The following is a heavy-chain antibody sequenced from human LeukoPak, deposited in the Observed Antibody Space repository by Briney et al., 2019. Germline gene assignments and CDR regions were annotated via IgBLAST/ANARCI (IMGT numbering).Heavy chain of an antibody. Sequence: GGSLRLSRAASGFTFSSYGMHWVRQAPGKGLEWVAVIWYDGSNKYYADSVKGRFTISRDNSKNTLYLQMNSLRAEDTAVYYCAREEDRSSSSGLVFDYWGQGTLVTVSS. J-gene: IGHJ4*02. V-gene: IGHV3-33*01. CDR1: GFTFSSYG. D-gene: IGHD6-6*01. CDR2: IWYDGSNK. CDR3: AREEDRSSSSGLVFDY.